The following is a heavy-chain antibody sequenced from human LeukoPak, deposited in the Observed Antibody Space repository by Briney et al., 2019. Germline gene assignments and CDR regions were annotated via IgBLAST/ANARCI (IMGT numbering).Heavy chain of an antibody. D-gene: IGHD5-24*01. CDR3: ARGAGYNFFDS. CDR1: GFTVSRYY. CDR2: FYIDGNT. J-gene: IGHJ4*02. V-gene: IGHV3-66*01. Sequence: GGSLRLSCAASGFTVSRYYMSWVRQAPGKGLEWVSAFYIDGNTYYADYVRGRFNTSRDNSKNTVYLQMNSLRAEDTALYYWARGAGYNFFDSWGQGTLVTVSS.